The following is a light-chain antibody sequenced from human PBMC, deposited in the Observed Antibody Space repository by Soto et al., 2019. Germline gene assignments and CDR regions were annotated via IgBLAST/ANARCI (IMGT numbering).Light chain of an antibody. CDR1: QTITSD. CDR2: AAS. Sequence: DIQMTQSPSSLSASVGDRVSITCRASQTITSDLNWYQQRPGKAPKLLIYAASNLQSGVTSRFSGSGSVTDFTFIISSLQAEDSATYYCQQTYSTPGWTFGQGTKVDIK. CDR3: QQTYSTPGWT. J-gene: IGKJ1*01. V-gene: IGKV1-39*01.